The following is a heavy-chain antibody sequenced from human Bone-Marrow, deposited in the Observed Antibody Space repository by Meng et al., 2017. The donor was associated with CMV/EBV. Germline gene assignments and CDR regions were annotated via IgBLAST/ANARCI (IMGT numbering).Heavy chain of an antibody. J-gene: IGHJ4*02. V-gene: IGHV4-34*01. D-gene: IGHD3-22*01. CDR2: INHSGST. Sequence: SETLSLTCAVYGGSFSGYYWSWIRQPPGKGLEWIGEINHSGSTNYNPSLKSRVTISVDTSKNQFSLQLSSVTAADTAVYYCARENYYDSSGPPGLWGQGTLVTVSS. CDR3: ARENYYDSSGPPGL. CDR1: GGSFSGYY.